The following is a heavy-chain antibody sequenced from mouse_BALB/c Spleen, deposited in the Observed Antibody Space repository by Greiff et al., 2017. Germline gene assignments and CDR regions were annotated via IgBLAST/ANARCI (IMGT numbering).Heavy chain of an antibody. CDR2: INPSTGYT. Sequence: QVQLKESGAELAKPGASVKMSCKASGYTFTSYWMHWVKQRPGQGLEWIGYINPSTGYTEYNQKFKDKATLTADKSSSTAYMQLSSLTSEDSAVYYCARSGGTPFDYWGQGTTLTVSS. CDR1: GYTFTSYW. D-gene: IGHD4-1*01. V-gene: IGHV1-7*01. CDR3: ARSGGTPFDY. J-gene: IGHJ2*01.